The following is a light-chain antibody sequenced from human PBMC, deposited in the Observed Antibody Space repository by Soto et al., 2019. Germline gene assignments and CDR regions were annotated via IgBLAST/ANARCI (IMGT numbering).Light chain of an antibody. V-gene: IGLV1-40*01. Sequence: QSVLTQPPSVSGAPGQRVTISCTGSSSNIGAGYDVHWYQQLPGTAPKLLIYGNSNRPSGVPDRFSGSKSGTSASLAITGLQAEDEADYYCSSFTYTNSLEDWVFGGGTKVTVL. CDR2: GNS. CDR3: SSFTYTNSLEDWV. CDR1: SSNIGAGYD. J-gene: IGLJ3*02.